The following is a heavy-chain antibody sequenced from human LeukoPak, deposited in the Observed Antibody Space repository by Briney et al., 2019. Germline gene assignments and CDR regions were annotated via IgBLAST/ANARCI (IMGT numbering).Heavy chain of an antibody. V-gene: IGHV3-66*01. D-gene: IGHD6-19*01. CDR2: IYSGGDT. Sequence: GSLRLSCEVSGFTFSDYSLNWVRQAPGKGLEWVSVIYSGGDTYYADSVKGRFTISRDNSKNMIYLEMSSLKAEDTAVYYCARERNLEIAVAGTIFDYWGQGTLVTVSS. CDR1: GFTFSDYS. CDR3: ARERNLEIAVAGTIFDY. J-gene: IGHJ4*02.